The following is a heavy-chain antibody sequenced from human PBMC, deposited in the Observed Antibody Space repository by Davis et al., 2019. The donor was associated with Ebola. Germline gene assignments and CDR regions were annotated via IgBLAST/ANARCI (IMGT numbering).Heavy chain of an antibody. D-gene: IGHD6-13*01. J-gene: IGHJ4*02. V-gene: IGHV4-61*01. CDR3: ARGFSSWNY. CDR1: GGSVSSGSYY. CDR2: INHSGST. Sequence: PSETLSLTCTVSGGSVSSGSYYWSWIRQPPGKGLEWIGEINHSGSTNYNPSLKSRVTISVDTSKNQFSLKLSSVTAADTAVYYCARGFSSWNYWGQGTLVTVSS.